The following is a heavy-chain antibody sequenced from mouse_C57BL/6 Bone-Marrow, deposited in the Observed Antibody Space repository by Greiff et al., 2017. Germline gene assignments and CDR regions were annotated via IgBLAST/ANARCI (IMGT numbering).Heavy chain of an antibody. J-gene: IGHJ2*01. CDR3: ARREGRGDGYEDY. V-gene: IGHV1-64*01. D-gene: IGHD2-3*01. CDR1: GYTFTSYW. CDR2: IHPNSGST. Sequence: QVQLQQSGAELVKPGASVKLSCKASGYTFTSYWMHWVKQRPGQGLEWIGMIHPNSGSTNYNEKFKSKATLTVDKSSSTAYMQLSSLTSEDSAVYYCARREGRGDGYEDYWGQGTTLTVSS.